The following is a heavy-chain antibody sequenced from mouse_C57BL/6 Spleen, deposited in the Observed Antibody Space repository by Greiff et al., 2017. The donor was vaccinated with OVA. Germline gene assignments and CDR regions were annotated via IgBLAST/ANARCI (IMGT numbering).Heavy chain of an antibody. D-gene: IGHD1-1*01. Sequence: LVESGAELVRPGASVTLSCKASGYTFTDYEMHWVKQTPVHGLEWIGAIDPETGGTAYNQKFKGKAILTADKSSSTSYMARLSLTSEAAAVYYCTRSGILRDGFGYWGQSTTRTGST. J-gene: IGHJ2*01. CDR1: GYTFTDYE. CDR3: TRSGILRDGFGY. V-gene: IGHV1-15*01. CDR2: IDPETGGT.